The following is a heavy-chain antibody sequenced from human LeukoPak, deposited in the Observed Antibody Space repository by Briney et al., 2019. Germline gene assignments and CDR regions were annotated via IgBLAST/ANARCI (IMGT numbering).Heavy chain of an antibody. Sequence: GGSLRLSCAASGFTVGSTYISWVRQAPGKGMEWVSVIYSGGSTKYADSVKARFTISRDNSKNTVYLQMNNLRAEDTAVYYCARATLDNWGQGTLVTVSS. J-gene: IGHJ4*02. CDR3: ARATLDN. V-gene: IGHV3-53*01. CDR2: IYSGGST. CDR1: GFTVGSTY.